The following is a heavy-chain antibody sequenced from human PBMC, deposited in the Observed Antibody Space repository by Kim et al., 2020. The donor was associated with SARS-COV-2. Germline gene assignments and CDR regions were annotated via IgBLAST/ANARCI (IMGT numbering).Heavy chain of an antibody. CDR2: ISYDGSNK. CDR1: GFTFSSYG. CDR3: ARGDSSGAICNY. J-gene: IGHJ4*02. Sequence: GGFLRLSCAASGFTFSSYGMHWVRQAPGKGLEWVAVISYDGSNKYYADSVKGRFTISRDNSKNTLYLQMNSLRAEDTAVYYCARGDSSGAICNYWGQGTLVTVSS. D-gene: IGHD3-22*01. V-gene: IGHV3-33*05.